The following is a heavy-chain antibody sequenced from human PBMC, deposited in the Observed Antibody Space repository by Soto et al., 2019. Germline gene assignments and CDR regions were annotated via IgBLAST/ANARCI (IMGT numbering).Heavy chain of an antibody. V-gene: IGHV4-34*01. Sequence: SDTLYLTCAVYGGSFSCYYWIWIHQPPGKGLEWIGEINHSGSTNYNPSLKSRVTISVDTSKNQFSLKLSSVTAADTAVYYCARGKLSDYVWGSYRYHFDYWGQGTVVTVS. D-gene: IGHD3-16*02. CDR3: ARGKLSDYVWGSYRYHFDY. CDR2: INHSGST. CDR1: GGSFSCYY. J-gene: IGHJ4*02.